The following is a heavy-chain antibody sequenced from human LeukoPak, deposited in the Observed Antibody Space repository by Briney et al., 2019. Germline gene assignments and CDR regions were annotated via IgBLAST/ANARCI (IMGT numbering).Heavy chain of an antibody. Sequence: SVKVSCKASGYTFTSYGISWVRQAPGQGLEWMGGIIPIFGTANYAQKFQGRVTITADESTSTAYMELSSLRSEDTAVYYCARNEWELHPFDYWGQGTLVTVSS. CDR2: IIPIFGTA. CDR3: ARNEWELHPFDY. V-gene: IGHV1-69*13. CDR1: GYTFTSYG. D-gene: IGHD1-26*01. J-gene: IGHJ4*02.